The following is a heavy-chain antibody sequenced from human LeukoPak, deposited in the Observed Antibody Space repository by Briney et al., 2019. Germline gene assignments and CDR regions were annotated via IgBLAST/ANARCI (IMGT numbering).Heavy chain of an antibody. D-gene: IGHD5-18*01. Sequence: ASVKVSCKASGYTFTGYYVHWVRQAPGQGLEWMGWINPNSGGTNYAQKFQGRVTMTRDTSISTAYMELSRLRSDDTAVYYCARVGDTAIPHFDYWGQGTLVTVSS. CDR2: INPNSGGT. V-gene: IGHV1-2*02. CDR3: ARVGDTAIPHFDY. J-gene: IGHJ4*02. CDR1: GYTFTGYY.